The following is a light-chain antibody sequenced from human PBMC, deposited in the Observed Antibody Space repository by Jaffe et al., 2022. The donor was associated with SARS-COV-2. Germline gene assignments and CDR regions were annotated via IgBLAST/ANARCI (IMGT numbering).Light chain of an antibody. CDR1: RSNIGSNP. Sequence: QSELTQPPSASGTPGQRVTISCSGGRSNIGSNPVNWYQQLPGAAPKLLIYGDNQRPSGIPDGFSGSKSGTSASLAISGLQSEDEADYYCAAWDDSLNGPVFGGGTKLTVL. CDR3: AAWDDSLNGPV. J-gene: IGLJ2*01. V-gene: IGLV1-44*01. CDR2: GDN.